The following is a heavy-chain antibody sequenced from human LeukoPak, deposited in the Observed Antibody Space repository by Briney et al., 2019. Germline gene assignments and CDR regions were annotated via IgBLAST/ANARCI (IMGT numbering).Heavy chain of an antibody. CDR2: IKQDGSVK. CDR3: ATFLGATFFDH. J-gene: IGHJ4*02. V-gene: IGHV3-7*01. Sequence: PGGSLRLSCAASGFTFSSYWMSWVRQAPGMGPQWVANIKQDGSVKTYVDSVKGRFTISRDNAKNSLYLQMNSLRGEDTAVYYCATFLGATFFDHWGQGTLVSVSS. CDR1: GFTFSSYW. D-gene: IGHD1-26*01.